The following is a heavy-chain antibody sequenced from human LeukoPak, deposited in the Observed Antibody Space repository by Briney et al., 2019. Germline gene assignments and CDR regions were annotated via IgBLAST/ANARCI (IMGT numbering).Heavy chain of an antibody. V-gene: IGHV3-48*03. CDR3: AREKYYGSGSYAF. J-gene: IGHJ3*01. Sequence: AGGSLRLSCAASGFTFSGFEMNWVRQSPGKGLEWVSYISNSGSTIYYADSVKGRFTISRDNAKNSLFLQMNSLRVEDTAVYYCAREKYYGSGSYAFWGQGTMVTVSS. CDR1: GFTFSGFE. CDR2: ISNSGSTI. D-gene: IGHD3-10*01.